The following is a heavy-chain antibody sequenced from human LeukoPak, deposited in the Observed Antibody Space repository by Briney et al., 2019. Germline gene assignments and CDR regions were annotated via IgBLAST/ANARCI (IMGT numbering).Heavy chain of an antibody. V-gene: IGHV1-46*01. D-gene: IGHD6-13*01. Sequence: QKLQGRVTMTRDTSTSTVYMELSSLRSEDTAVYYCARLYSSTCYRGTLDYWGQGTLVTVSS. J-gene: IGHJ4*02. CDR3: ARLYSSTCYRGTLDY.